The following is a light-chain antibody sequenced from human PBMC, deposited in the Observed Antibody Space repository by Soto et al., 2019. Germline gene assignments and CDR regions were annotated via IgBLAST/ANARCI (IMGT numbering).Light chain of an antibody. CDR2: GAS. CDR1: QSVGSSY. Sequence: EIVLTQSPGTLSLSPGERATLSCRASQSVGSSYLAWYQQTPGQPPRLLIYGASSRATGTPDRFSGSGSGTDFTLTISRLEPEDFAVYYWQQYGSLYTFGQGTKLEIK. J-gene: IGKJ2*01. V-gene: IGKV3-20*01. CDR3: QQYGSLYT.